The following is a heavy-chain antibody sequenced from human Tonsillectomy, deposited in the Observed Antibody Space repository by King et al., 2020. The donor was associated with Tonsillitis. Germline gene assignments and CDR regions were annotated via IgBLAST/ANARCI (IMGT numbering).Heavy chain of an antibody. CDR3: AKEGDNDNDTSWYYYAMDV. Sequence: VQLVESGGGLVQPGRSLRLSCTASVFTFDDYAMHWVRQAPGQGLEWVSGISWNSGSKGYADSVKGRFTISRDNAKNSLYLQMNSLRAEDTALYYCAKEGDNDNDTSWYYYAMDVWGQGTTVTVAS. V-gene: IGHV3-9*01. J-gene: IGHJ6*02. CDR1: VFTFDDYA. CDR2: ISWNSGSK. D-gene: IGHD1-1*01.